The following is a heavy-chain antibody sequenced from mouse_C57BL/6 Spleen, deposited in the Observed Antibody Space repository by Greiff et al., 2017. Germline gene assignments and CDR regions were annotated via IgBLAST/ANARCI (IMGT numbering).Heavy chain of an antibody. D-gene: IGHD1-1*01. CDR1: GFNIKDDY. Sequence: VQLQQSGAELVRPGASVKLSCTASGFNIKDDYMHWVKQRPEQGLEWIGWIDPENGDTEYASKFQGQATITADTSSNTAYLQLSSLTSEDTAVYYCTRNYGSSRYWYFDVWGTGTTVTVAS. CDR2: IDPENGDT. J-gene: IGHJ1*03. V-gene: IGHV14-4*01. CDR3: TRNYGSSRYWYFDV.